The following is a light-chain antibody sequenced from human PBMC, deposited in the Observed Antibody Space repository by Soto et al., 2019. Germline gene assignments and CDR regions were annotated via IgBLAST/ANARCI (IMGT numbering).Light chain of an antibody. Sequence: QSVLTQSPSASASLGASVKLTCTLSSGHSSYAIAWHQQQPEKGPRYLMKLNSDGSHSKGDGIPDRFSGSSSGAERYLTISSLQSDDEADYYCQTWGTVVFGGGTKLTVL. V-gene: IGLV4-69*01. CDR3: QTWGTVV. CDR1: SGHSSYA. J-gene: IGLJ2*01. CDR2: LNSDGSH.